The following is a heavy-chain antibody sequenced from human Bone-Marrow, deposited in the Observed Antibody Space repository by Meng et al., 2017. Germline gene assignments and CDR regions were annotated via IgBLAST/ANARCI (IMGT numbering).Heavy chain of an antibody. V-gene: IGHV3-30*04. Sequence: GESLKISCAASGFTFDDYAMHWVRQAPGKGLEWVAVISYDGSNKYYADSVKGRFTISRDNSKNTLYLQMNSLRAEDTAVYYCARCEVAVAGGYYYYYGMDVWGQGTTVTVSS. CDR1: GFTFDDYA. CDR3: ARCEVAVAGGYYYYYGMDV. CDR2: ISYDGSNK. J-gene: IGHJ6*02. D-gene: IGHD6-19*01.